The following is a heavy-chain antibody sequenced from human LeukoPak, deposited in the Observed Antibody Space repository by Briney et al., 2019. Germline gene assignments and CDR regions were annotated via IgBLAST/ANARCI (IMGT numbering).Heavy chain of an antibody. CDR3: AKALTYSSSWYGRGYYFDY. V-gene: IGHV3-23*01. CDR2: ISGSGGST. J-gene: IGHJ4*02. CDR1: GFTFSSYA. Sequence: PGRSLRLSCAASGFTFSSYAMSWVRQAPGKGLEWVSAISGSGGSTYYADSVKGRFTISRDNSKNTLYLQMNSLRAEDTAVYYCAKALTYSSSWYGRGYYFDYWGQGTLVTVSS. D-gene: IGHD6-13*01.